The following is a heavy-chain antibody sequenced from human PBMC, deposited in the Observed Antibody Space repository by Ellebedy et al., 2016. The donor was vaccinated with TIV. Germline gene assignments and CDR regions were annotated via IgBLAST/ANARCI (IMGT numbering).Heavy chain of an antibody. V-gene: IGHV3-33*08. CDR1: GFTFSSYG. CDR2: IWYDGSNK. J-gene: IGHJ4*02. Sequence: GESLKISCAASGFTFSSYGMHWVRQAPGKGLEWVAVIWYDGSNKYYADSVKGRFTISRDNSKNTLYLQMNSLRAEDTAVYYCASGGRSSSWFLDYWGQGTLVTVSS. CDR3: ASGGRSSSWFLDY. D-gene: IGHD6-13*01.